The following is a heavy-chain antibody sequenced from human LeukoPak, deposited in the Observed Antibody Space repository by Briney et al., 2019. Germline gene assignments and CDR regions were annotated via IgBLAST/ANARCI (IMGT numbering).Heavy chain of an antibody. CDR2: IIPIFGTA. CDR1: GGTFSSYA. V-gene: IGHV1-69*05. Sequence: SVKVSCKASGGTFSSYAISWVRQAPGQGLEWMGGIIPIFGTANYAQKFQGRVAITTDESTSTAYMELSSLRSEDTAVYYCARGIAVAVGRNYYMDVWGKGTTVTVSS. J-gene: IGHJ6*03. D-gene: IGHD6-19*01. CDR3: ARGIAVAVGRNYYMDV.